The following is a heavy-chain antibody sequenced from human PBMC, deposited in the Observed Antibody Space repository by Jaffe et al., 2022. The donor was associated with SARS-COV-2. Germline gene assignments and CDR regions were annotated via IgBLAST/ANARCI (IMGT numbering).Heavy chain of an antibody. Sequence: QVQLQESGPGLVKPSQTLSLTCTVSGGSISSGSYYWSWIRQPAGKGLEWIGRIYTSGSTNYNPSLKSRVTISVDTSKNQFSLKLSSVTAADTAVYYCARMGYYDFWSGYFDYWGQGTLVTVSS. D-gene: IGHD3-3*01. CDR3: ARMGYYDFWSGYFDY. V-gene: IGHV4-61*02. J-gene: IGHJ4*02. CDR1: GGSISSGSYY. CDR2: IYTSGST.